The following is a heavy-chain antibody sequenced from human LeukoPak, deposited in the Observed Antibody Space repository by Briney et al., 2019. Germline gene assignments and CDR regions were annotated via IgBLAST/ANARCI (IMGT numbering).Heavy chain of an antibody. CDR3: AREQNYSSSPFDY. V-gene: IGHV6-1*01. CDR1: GDSVSSNSVA. D-gene: IGHD6-6*01. Sequence: SQTLSLTCAISGDSVSSNSVAWNWIRQSSSRGLEWLGRTYYRSQWYNEYAASVRGRITINPDTSKNQFSLQLSSVTAADTAVYYCAREQNYSSSPFDYWGQGTLVTVSS. CDR2: TYYRSQWYN. J-gene: IGHJ4*02.